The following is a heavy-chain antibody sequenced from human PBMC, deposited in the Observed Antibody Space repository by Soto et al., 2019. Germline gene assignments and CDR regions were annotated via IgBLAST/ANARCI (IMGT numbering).Heavy chain of an antibody. V-gene: IGHV3-49*03. CDR2: IRSKAYGGTT. D-gene: IGHD2-15*01. CDR1: GFTFGDYA. CDR3: TRDLGQSFPRPGVAGWFDP. J-gene: IGHJ5*02. Sequence: GGSLRLSCTASGFTFGDYAMSWFRQAPGKGLEWVGFIRSKAYGGTTEYAASVKGRFTISRDDSKSIAYLQMNSLKTEGTAVYYCTRDLGQSFPRPGVAGWFDPWGQGTLVTVSS.